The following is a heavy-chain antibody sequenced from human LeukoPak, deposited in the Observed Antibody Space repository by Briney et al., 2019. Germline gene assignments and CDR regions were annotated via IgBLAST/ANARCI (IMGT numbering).Heavy chain of an antibody. CDR3: AKDGTYGDYVFPVDY. J-gene: IGHJ4*02. Sequence: PGGSLRLSCAASGFTFSSYAMHWVRQAPGKGLEWVAVISYDGSNKYYADSVKGRFAISRDNSKNTLYLQMNSLRAEDTAVYYCAKDGTYGDYVFPVDYWGQGTLVTVSS. CDR1: GFTFSSYA. CDR2: ISYDGSNK. D-gene: IGHD4-17*01. V-gene: IGHV3-30*09.